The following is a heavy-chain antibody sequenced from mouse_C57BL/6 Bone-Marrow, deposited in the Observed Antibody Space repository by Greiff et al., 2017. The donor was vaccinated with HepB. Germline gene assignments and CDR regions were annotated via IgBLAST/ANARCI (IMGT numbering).Heavy chain of an antibody. CDR3: ARPAWFAY. Sequence: VESGGGLVKPGGSLKLSCAASGFTFSSYAMSWVRQTPEKRLEWVATISDGGSYTYYPDNVKGRFTISRDNAKNNLYLQMSHLKSEDTAMYYCARPAWFAYWGQGTLVTVSA. J-gene: IGHJ3*01. CDR2: ISDGGSYT. V-gene: IGHV5-4*03. CDR1: GFTFSSYA.